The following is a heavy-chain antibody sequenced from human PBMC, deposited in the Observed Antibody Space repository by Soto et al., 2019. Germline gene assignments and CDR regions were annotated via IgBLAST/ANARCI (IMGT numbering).Heavy chain of an antibody. CDR3: ARDSYYDFWSGYPPAY. CDR2: INPSGGST. J-gene: IGHJ4*02. D-gene: IGHD3-3*01. CDR1: GYTFTSYY. V-gene: IGHV1-46*01. Sequence: KTNRASVKVSCKASGYTFTSYYMHWVRQAPGQGLEWMGIINPSGGSTSYAQKFQGRVTMTRDTSTSTVYMELSSLRSEDTAVYYCARDSYYDFWSGYPPAYWGQGTQVTVSS.